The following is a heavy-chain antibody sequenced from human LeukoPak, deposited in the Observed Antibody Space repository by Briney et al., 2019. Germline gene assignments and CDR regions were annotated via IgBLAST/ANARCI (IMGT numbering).Heavy chain of an antibody. CDR1: GYTFTSYG. J-gene: IGHJ5*02. CDR3: ARAGGPYGSGSYRYNWFDP. CDR2: ISAYNGNT. D-gene: IGHD3-10*01. Sequence: PRASVKVSCKASGYTFTSYGINWVRQAPGQGLEWMGWISAYNGNTNYAQKLQGRVTMTTDTSTSTAYMELRSLRSDDTAVYYCARAGGPYGSGSYRYNWFDPWGQGSLVTVSS. V-gene: IGHV1-18*01.